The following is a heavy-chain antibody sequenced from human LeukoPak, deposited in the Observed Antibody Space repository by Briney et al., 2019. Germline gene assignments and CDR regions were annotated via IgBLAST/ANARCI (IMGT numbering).Heavy chain of an antibody. J-gene: IGHJ5*01. Sequence: GGSLRLSCAASGFTFSRYDMHWVRHATGKGLEWVSSICTGGNTYYIGSVKGRFTISRENAKSSLYLQMNSLRAGDTAVYYCVRGGEIGFDSWGQGTLVTVSS. D-gene: IGHD3-16*01. CDR1: GFTFSRYD. CDR2: ICTGGNT. V-gene: IGHV3-13*04. CDR3: VRGGEIGFDS.